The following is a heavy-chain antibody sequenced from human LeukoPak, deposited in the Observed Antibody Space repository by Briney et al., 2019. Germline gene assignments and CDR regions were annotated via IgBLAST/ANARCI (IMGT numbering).Heavy chain of an antibody. V-gene: IGHV4-61*02. J-gene: IGHJ5*02. CDR1: GGSISTGSYS. Sequence: PSQTLSLTCTVSGGSISTGSYSWNWIRQPAGKGLEWIVRIYTTGSTNYNPSLKSRVTVSVDTSNNQFSLKLSSVTAADTAVYYCARDCGSGDQKCFDPWGQGTLVTVSS. CDR3: ARDCGSGDQKCFDP. CDR2: IYTTGST. D-gene: IGHD3-10*01.